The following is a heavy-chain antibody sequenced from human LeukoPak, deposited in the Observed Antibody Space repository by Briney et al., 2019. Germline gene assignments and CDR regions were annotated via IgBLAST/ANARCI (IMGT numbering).Heavy chain of an antibody. J-gene: IGHJ4*02. V-gene: IGHV4-30-2*01. CDR3: ARGRITIFGVVNHFDY. D-gene: IGHD3-3*01. CDR2: IYHSGST. CDR1: GGSISSGGYS. Sequence: SETLSLTCAVSGGSISSGGYSWSWIRQPPGKGLEWIVYIYHSGSTYYNPSLKSRVTISVDRSKNQFSLKLSSVTAADTAVYYCARGRITIFGVVNHFDYWGQGTLVTVSS.